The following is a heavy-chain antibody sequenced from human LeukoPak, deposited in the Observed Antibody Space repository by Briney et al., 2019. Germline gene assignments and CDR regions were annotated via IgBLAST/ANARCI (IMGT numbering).Heavy chain of an antibody. J-gene: IGHJ4*02. CDR2: IYYSGST. CDR3: ARGGGLYCSSTSCYNFDY. V-gene: IGHV4-39*07. Sequence: PSETLSLTCTVSGGSISSSSYYWGWIRQPPGKGLEWIGSIYYSGSTYYNPSLKSRVTISVDTSKNQFSLKLSSVTAADTAVYYCARGGGLYCSSTSCYNFDYWGQGTLVTVSS. D-gene: IGHD2-2*02. CDR1: GGSISSSSYY.